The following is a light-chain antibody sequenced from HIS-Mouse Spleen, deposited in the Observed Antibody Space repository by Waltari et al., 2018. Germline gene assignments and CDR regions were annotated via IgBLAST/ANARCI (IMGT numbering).Light chain of an antibody. CDR2: KAS. V-gene: IGKV1-5*03. CDR1: QSISSW. CDR3: QQYNSYST. J-gene: IGKJ1*01. Sequence: DIQLTQSPSFLSASVGDRVTITCRASQSISSWLAWYQQKPGKAPKLLIYKASSLESGVPSRFSGSGSGTEFTLTISSLQPDDFATYYCQQYNSYSTFGQGTKVEIK.